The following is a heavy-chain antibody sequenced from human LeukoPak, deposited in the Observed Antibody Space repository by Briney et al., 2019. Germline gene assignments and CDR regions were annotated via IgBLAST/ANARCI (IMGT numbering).Heavy chain of an antibody. V-gene: IGHV3-30*02. D-gene: IGHD1-26*01. J-gene: IGHJ4*02. Sequence: PGGSLRLSCAASGFSFSRHDMHWVRQAPGKGLEWLAFIRYDGSNTYYADSVKGRFTVSRDNSKNTLYLQMNSLRAEDTAIYYCAKEYTGTFSPFPSYFDNWGQGTLVTVSS. CDR2: IRYDGSNT. CDR3: AKEYTGTFSPFPSYFDN. CDR1: GFSFSRHD.